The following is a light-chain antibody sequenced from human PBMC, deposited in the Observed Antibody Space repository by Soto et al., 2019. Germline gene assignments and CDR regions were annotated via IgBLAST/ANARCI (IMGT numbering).Light chain of an antibody. CDR1: QDIHDY. Sequence: AVLLTQSPSSFSASTGDRATITCRASQDIHDYLAWYQQVPGKAPKLLLYAASILQTGVPSRFSGSGSGTDFTLTIDGLQSEAFATYFCQHYYNYPWTFGAGTTVE. V-gene: IGKV1-8*01. CDR3: QHYYNYPWT. CDR2: AAS. J-gene: IGKJ1*01.